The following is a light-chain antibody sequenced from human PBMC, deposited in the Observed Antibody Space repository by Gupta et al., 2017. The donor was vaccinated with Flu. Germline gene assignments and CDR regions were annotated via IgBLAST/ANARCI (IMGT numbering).Light chain of an antibody. CDR1: QSVSSS. V-gene: IGKV3-15*01. J-gene: IGKJ5*01. CDR2: GAS. CDR3: QHYYKAPPST. Sequence: EVLMTQSPATLSVSPGERATLSCRASQSVSSSLAWYQHKPGQAPRLLIYGASTSATGTPARFSGSAYRTEFTLTMRSRHLEDFAIYYCQHYYKAPPSTF.